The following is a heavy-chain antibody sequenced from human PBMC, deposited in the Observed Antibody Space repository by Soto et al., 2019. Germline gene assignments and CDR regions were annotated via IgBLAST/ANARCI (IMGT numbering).Heavy chain of an antibody. V-gene: IGHV1-8*01. Sequence: GASEKVSCKASGYTFTSYAINWVRQSAGQGLEWMGWMNPNSGNTGYAQKFQGRVTMTRNTSISTAYMELSSLKSEDTAVYYCARVSPRYYDSSGYSDYWRQGTLVTVSS. J-gene: IGHJ4*02. CDR2: MNPNSGNT. D-gene: IGHD3-22*01. CDR3: ARVSPRYYDSSGYSDY. CDR1: GYTFTSYA.